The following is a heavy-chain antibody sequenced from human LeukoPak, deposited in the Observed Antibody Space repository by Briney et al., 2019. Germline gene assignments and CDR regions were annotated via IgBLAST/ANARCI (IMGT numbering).Heavy chain of an antibody. CDR1: GLTFSSYA. J-gene: IGHJ4*02. D-gene: IGHD5-12*01. CDR3: AKGGYSGYVGWDYFDY. Sequence: PGGSLRLSCAASGLTFSSYAMSWVRQAPGKGLEWVSAISGSGGSTYYADSVKGRFTISRDNSKNTLYLQMNSLRAEDTAVYYCAKGGYSGYVGWDYFDYWGQGTLVTVSS. V-gene: IGHV3-23*01. CDR2: ISGSGGST.